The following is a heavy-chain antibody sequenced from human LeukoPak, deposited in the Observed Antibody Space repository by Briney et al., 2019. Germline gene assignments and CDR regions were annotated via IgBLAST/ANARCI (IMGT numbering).Heavy chain of an antibody. V-gene: IGHV5-51*01. CDR2: IYPGDSDT. CDR1: GYSFTNYW. CDR3: ARRGIAAAGDNWFDP. Sequence: GESLKISCKGSGYSFTNYWIGWVRQMPGEGLEWVGIIYPGDSDTKYSPSFQGQVTISADKSISTAYLQWSSLKASDTAMYYCARRGIAAAGDNWFDPWGQGTLVTVSS. D-gene: IGHD6-13*01. J-gene: IGHJ5*02.